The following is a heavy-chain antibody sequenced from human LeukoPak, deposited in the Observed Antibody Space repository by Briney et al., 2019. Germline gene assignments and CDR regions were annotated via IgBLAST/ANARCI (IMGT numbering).Heavy chain of an antibody. J-gene: IGHJ4*02. D-gene: IGHD2-2*01. CDR1: GFTFSSYG. CDR3: AKEGRVVPAAEWWAAADHFDY. V-gene: IGHV3-30*18. Sequence: GGSLRPSCAASGFTFSSYGMHWVRQAPGKGLEWVAVISYDGSNKYYADSVKGRFTISRDNSKNTLYLQMNSLRAEDTAVYYCAKEGRVVPAAEWWAAADHFDYWGQGTLVTVSS. CDR2: ISYDGSNK.